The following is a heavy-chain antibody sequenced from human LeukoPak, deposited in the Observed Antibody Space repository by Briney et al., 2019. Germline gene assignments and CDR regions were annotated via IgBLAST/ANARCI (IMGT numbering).Heavy chain of an antibody. D-gene: IGHD2-2*01. J-gene: IGHJ5*02. Sequence: PGGSLRLSCAASGFTFSSYGMHWVRQAPGKGLEWVAVIWYDGSNKYYADSVKGRFTISRDNSKNTLYLQMNSLRAEDTAVYYCARDRGIPAARGVWFDPWGQGTLVTVSS. CDR3: ARDRGIPAARGVWFDP. CDR1: GFTFSSYG. CDR2: IWYDGSNK. V-gene: IGHV3-33*01.